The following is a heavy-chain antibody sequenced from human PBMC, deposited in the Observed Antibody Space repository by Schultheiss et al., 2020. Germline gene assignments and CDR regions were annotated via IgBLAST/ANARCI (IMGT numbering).Heavy chain of an antibody. J-gene: IGHJ4*02. V-gene: IGHV3-30*15. Sequence: GGSLRLSCAASGFTFSTYAMHWARQAPGKGLEWVATISFDGSKRRYGDSVKGRFSISRDNSKNTLSLQMSSLRAEDTALYYCARPQQEFGAYDCPDYWGQGTLVTVSS. D-gene: IGHD5-12*01. CDR2: ISFDGSKR. CDR3: ARPQQEFGAYDCPDY. CDR1: GFTFSTYA.